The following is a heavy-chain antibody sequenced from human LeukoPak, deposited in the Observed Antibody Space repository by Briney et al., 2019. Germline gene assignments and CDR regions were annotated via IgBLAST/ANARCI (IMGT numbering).Heavy chain of an antibody. D-gene: IGHD3-10*01. V-gene: IGHV3-53*01. CDR1: GFTVSSNY. Sequence: GGYLRLYCAASGFTVSSNYMSWVRQAPGKGLEWVSVIYSGGSTYYADSVKGRFTISRDNSKNTLYLQMNSLRAEDTAVYYCASSEGPNHYYYYYGMDVWGQGTTVTVSS. CDR3: ASSEGPNHYYYYYGMDV. CDR2: IYSGGST. J-gene: IGHJ6*02.